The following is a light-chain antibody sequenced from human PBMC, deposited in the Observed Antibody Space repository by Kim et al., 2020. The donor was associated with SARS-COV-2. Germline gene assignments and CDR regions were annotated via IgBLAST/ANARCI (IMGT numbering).Light chain of an antibody. CDR1: QGISSY. V-gene: IGKV1-8*01. J-gene: IGKJ1*01. CDR3: QQYYTYPGT. Sequence: ASTGDRVTITCRASQGISSYLAWYQQKPGKAPKLLIYAASTLQSGVPSRFSGSGSGTDFTLTISCLQSEDFATYYCQQYYTYPGTFGQGTKVDIK. CDR2: AAS.